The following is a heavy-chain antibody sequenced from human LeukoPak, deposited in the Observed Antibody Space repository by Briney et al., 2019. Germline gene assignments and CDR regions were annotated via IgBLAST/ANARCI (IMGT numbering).Heavy chain of an antibody. J-gene: IGHJ4*02. CDR3: AADRSGYALDY. D-gene: IGHD5-12*01. CDR1: GGSISSCSYY. CDR2: MYYSGST. V-gene: IGHV4-39*01. Sequence: PSETLSLTCTVSGGSISSCSYYWGWIRQPPGKGLEWIGSMYYSGSTYYNSSLKSRVTISVDTSKNQFSMRLISVTAADTAVYYCAADRSGYALDYWGQGTLVTVSS.